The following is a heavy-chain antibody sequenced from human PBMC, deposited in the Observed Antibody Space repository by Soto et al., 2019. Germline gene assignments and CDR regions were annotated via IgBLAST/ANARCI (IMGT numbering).Heavy chain of an antibody. CDR3: ARLIISWELAYYFDY. CDR2: IYYSGST. V-gene: IGHV4-39*01. Sequence: SETLSLTCTVSGGSISSSSYYWGWIRQPPGKGLEWIGSIYYSGSTYYNPSLKIRVTISVDTSKNQFSLKLSSVTAADTAVYYCARLIISWELAYYFDYWGQGTLVTVSS. CDR1: GGSISSSSYY. J-gene: IGHJ4*02. D-gene: IGHD1-26*01.